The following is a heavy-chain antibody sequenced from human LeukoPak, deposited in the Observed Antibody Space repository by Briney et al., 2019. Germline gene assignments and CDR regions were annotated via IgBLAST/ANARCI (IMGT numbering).Heavy chain of an antibody. CDR3: ASASSHRIAAGGDY. D-gene: IGHD6-13*01. CDR2: INSDGSSR. Sequence: GGTLRISCAASGFMFSNYWMNWVRQAPGKELVWVSRINSDGSSRNYADSVKGRFTISRDNAKNTLYLQMNSLRAEDTAVYYCASASSHRIAAGGDYWGQGTLVTVSS. J-gene: IGHJ4*02. V-gene: IGHV3-74*01. CDR1: GFMFSNYW.